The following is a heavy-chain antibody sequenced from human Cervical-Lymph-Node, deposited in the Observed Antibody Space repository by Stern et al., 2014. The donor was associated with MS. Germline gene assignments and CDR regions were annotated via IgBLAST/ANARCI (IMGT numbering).Heavy chain of an antibody. CDR2: SIPIFGTA. V-gene: IGHV1-69*01. CDR3: ARPYGSGVLPNYYYGMDV. Sequence: MQLVESGAEVKKPGSSVKVPCKASGGTFSSYAISWVRQAPGPGLEWMGGSIPIFGTANYAQKFQGRVTITADESTSTAYMELSSLRSEDTAVYYCARPYGSGVLPNYYYGMDVWGQGTTVTVSS. CDR1: GGTFSSYA. J-gene: IGHJ6*02. D-gene: IGHD3-10*01.